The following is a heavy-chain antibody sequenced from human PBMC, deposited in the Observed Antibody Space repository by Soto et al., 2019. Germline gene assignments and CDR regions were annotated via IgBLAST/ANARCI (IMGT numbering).Heavy chain of an antibody. Sequence: GGSLRLSCAASGFSFSNYAMNWVRQAPGKGLEWVSAISAGGSNTNYADSVKGRFTISSDNSKNTLSLQMNGLRADDTTVYYCAKEYNTPMDDWGQGTPVTVSS. CDR1: GFSFSNYA. J-gene: IGHJ4*02. CDR3: AKEYNTPMDD. D-gene: IGHD1-20*01. CDR2: ISAGGSNT. V-gene: IGHV3-23*01.